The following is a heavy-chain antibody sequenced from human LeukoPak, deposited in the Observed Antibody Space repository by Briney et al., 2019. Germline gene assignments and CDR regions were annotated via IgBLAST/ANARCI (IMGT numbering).Heavy chain of an antibody. CDR1: GGSFSGYY. D-gene: IGHD1-26*01. Sequence: SETLSLTCAVYGGSFSGYYWSWIRQPPGKELEWIGEINHSGSTNYNPSLKSRVTISVDTSKNQFSLKLSSVTAADTAMYYCARLLLPKYSGSYLDYWGQGILVTVSS. CDR2: INHSGST. J-gene: IGHJ4*02. CDR3: ARLLLPKYSGSYLDY. V-gene: IGHV4-34*01.